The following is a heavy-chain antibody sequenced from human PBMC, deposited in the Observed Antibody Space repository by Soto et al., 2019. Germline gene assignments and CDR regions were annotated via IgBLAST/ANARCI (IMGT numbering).Heavy chain of an antibody. V-gene: IGHV3-20*04. D-gene: IGHD3-16*01. J-gene: IGHJ4*02. CDR1: GFTFDDYG. Sequence: GGSLRLSCASSGFTFDDYGMSWVRQAPGKGLEWVSGINWNGGSTGYADSVKGRFTISRDNAKNSLYLQMNSLRAEDTALYYCARESSGGLGEPYFFDCWGQGPLVTAPQ. CDR2: INWNGGST. CDR3: ARESSGGLGEPYFFDC.